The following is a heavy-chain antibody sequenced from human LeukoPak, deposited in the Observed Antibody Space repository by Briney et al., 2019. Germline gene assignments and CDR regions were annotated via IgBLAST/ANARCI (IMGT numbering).Heavy chain of an antibody. CDR3: ARGHFGVVLDY. D-gene: IGHD3-3*01. J-gene: IGHJ4*02. CDR2: IRGDSTET. CDR1: GFTFSSYS. Sequence: TSGGSLRLSCEGSGFTFSSYSMIWVRQAPGKGLEWVSSIRGDSTETRHADSLMGRFTISRDNAKKSLYLQMNSLRAEDTAAYYCARGHFGVVLDYWGQGTLVTVSS. V-gene: IGHV3-21*01.